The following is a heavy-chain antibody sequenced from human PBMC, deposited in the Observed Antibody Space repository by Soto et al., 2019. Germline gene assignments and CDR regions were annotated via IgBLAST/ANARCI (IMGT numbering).Heavy chain of an antibody. CDR1: EFNFSNAW. V-gene: IGHV3-15*01. J-gene: IGHJ4*02. CDR2: IKSKTDGGTT. CDR3: TTXESGTGSDY. D-gene: IGHD2-8*02. Sequence: EVQLVESGGSLVKPGGSLRLSCAASEFNFSNAWMSWVRQAPGKGMEWVGRIKSKTDGGTTDYAAPVKGRFTISRDDSKNTLDLQTNCLKTEDTAVYYCTTXESGTGSDYWGQGTLVTVSS.